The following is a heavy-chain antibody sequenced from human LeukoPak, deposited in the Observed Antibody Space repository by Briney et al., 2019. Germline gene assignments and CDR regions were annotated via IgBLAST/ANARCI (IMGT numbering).Heavy chain of an antibody. CDR2: IYYSGST. CDR3: ARVGYSYDIGLGAFDI. J-gene: IGHJ3*02. V-gene: IGHV4-61*01. D-gene: IGHD5-18*01. CDR1: GGSVSSGSYY. Sequence: PSETLSLTCTVSGGSVSSGSYYWSWIRQPPGKGLEWIGCIYYSGSTNYNPSLKSRVTISVDTSKNQFSLKLSSVTAADTAVYYCARVGYSYDIGLGAFDIWGQGTMVTVSS.